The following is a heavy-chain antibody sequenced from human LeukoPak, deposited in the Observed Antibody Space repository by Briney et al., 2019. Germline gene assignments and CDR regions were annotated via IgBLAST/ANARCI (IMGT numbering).Heavy chain of an antibody. J-gene: IGHJ2*01. CDR3: ARGDNYVFDV. V-gene: IGHV4-39*07. Sequence: SETLSLTCTVSGGSIRSSYYYWGWIRQPPEKGLEWIGEISHDGSTNYNPSLKSRVTISVDKSNNHFSLKLTSVTAADTAMYYCARGDNYVFDVWGRGTLVSVSS. CDR1: GGSIRSSYYY. D-gene: IGHD5-24*01. CDR2: ISHDGST.